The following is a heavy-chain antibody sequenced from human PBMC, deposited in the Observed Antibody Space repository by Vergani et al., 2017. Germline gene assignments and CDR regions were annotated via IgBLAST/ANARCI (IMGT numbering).Heavy chain of an antibody. J-gene: IGHJ3*01. D-gene: IGHD3-3*01. Sequence: QVQLVQSGAEVKKPGASVKVSCKASGYTFTSYGISWVRQAPGQGLEWMGWIRAYNGNTNYAQKLQGRVTMTTDTSTSTAYMELRSLRSDDTAVYYCARDLKRIKILGVPGGAFDLWGQGTMVTVSS. V-gene: IGHV1-18*01. CDR2: IRAYNGNT. CDR1: GYTFTSYG. CDR3: ARDLKRIKILGVPGGAFDL.